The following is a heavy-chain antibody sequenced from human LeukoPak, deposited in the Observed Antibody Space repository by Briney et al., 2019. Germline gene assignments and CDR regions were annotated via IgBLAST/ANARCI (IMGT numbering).Heavy chain of an antibody. V-gene: IGHV1-18*01. J-gene: IGHJ4*02. CDR2: ISAYNGNT. CDR3: ARSYSSGWYGGMSDY. D-gene: IGHD6-19*01. CDR1: GYSFTSYG. Sequence: ASVTVSCKASGYSFTSYGISWVRQAPGQGLEWMGWISAYNGNTNYAQKLQGRVTMTTDTSTSTAYMELRSLRSDDTAVYYCARSYSSGWYGGMSDYWGQGTLVTVSS.